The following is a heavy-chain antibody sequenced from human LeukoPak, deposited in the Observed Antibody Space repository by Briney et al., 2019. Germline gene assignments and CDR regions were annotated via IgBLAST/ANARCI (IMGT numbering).Heavy chain of an antibody. D-gene: IGHD3-10*01. J-gene: IGHJ5*02. CDR2: IYSGGST. CDR1: GFTVSSNY. V-gene: IGHV3-66*01. CDR3: ARALLWFGESGFDP. Sequence: GGSLRLSCAASGFTVSSNYMSWVRQAPGKGLEWVSVIYSGGSTYYADSVKGRFTISRDNSKNTLYLQMNSLRAEDTAVYYCARALLWFGESGFDPWGQGTLVTVSS.